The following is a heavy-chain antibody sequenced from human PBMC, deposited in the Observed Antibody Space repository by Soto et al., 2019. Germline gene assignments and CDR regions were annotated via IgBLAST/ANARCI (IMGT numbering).Heavy chain of an antibody. V-gene: IGHV1-46*01. CDR2: INPSGGST. Sequence: ASVKVSCKASGYTFTSYYMHWVRQAPGQGLEWMGIINPSGGSTSYAQKFQGRVTMTRDTSTSAVYMELSSLRSEDTAVYYCARRYCSGGSCSNAPIPGFDPWGQGTLVTVSS. D-gene: IGHD2-15*01. J-gene: IGHJ5*02. CDR3: ARRYCSGGSCSNAPIPGFDP. CDR1: GYTFTSYY.